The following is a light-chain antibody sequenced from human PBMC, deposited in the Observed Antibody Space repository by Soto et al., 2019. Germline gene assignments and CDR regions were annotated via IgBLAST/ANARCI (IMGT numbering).Light chain of an antibody. Sequence: DIQMSQSPSAMSASVGARVTITCRASQGISNYLAWFQQKPGKVPKRLIYAASSLQSGVPSRFSGCGSGTEFTLTISGLQSEDVATYYCLQHNTYPWTFGHGTKVEIK. V-gene: IGKV1-17*03. CDR2: AAS. CDR3: LQHNTYPWT. J-gene: IGKJ1*01. CDR1: QGISNY.